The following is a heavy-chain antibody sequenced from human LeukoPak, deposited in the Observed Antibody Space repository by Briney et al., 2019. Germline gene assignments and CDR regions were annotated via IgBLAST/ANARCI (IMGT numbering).Heavy chain of an antibody. V-gene: IGHV3-23*01. D-gene: IGHD6-19*01. J-gene: IGHJ4*02. CDR1: GFTFSSYG. CDR2: ISATGGST. Sequence: GGSLRLSCAASGFTFSSYGITWVRQAPGKGLERVSTISATGGSTYYADSVKGRFTISRDNSKDTQYLQLNSLRAEHPAVYYCAKGGYSSGWRNYFDYWGQATLVTVSS. CDR3: AKGGYSSGWRNYFDY.